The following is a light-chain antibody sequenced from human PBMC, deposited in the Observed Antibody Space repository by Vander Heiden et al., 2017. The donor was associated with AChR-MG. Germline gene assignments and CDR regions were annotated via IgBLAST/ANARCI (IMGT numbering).Light chain of an antibody. CDR2: QDS. Sequence: SYELTQPPSVSVSPGQTASSTCSGDKVGYNDACWYQQKPGQAPVLVIYQDSKRPSGIPERFSGSNSGNTATLTISGTQAMDEADYYCQAWDSSTVVFGGGTKLTVL. CDR1: KVGYND. V-gene: IGLV3-1*01. J-gene: IGLJ2*01. CDR3: QAWDSSTVV.